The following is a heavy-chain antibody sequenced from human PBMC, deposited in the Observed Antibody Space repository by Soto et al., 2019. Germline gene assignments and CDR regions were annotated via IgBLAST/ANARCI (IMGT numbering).Heavy chain of an antibody. V-gene: IGHV3-48*01. J-gene: IGHJ6*01. CDR3: ARVLHVFSYGRYYYGMDV. CDR1: GFTFSSYS. D-gene: IGHD3-16*01. CDR2: ISSSSSTI. Sequence: GGSLRLSCAASGFTFSSYSMNWVRQAPGKGLEWGSYISSSSSTIYYADSVKGRFTISRDNAKNSLYLQMNSLRAGDTAVYYCARVLHVFSYGRYYYGMDVSGQRTTVNVSS.